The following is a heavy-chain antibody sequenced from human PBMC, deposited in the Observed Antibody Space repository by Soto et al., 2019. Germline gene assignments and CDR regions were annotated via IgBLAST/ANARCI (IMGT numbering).Heavy chain of an antibody. Sequence: EVQLVESGGGSVQPGGSLRLSCAASGFTFSSYWMHWVRQAPGKGLVCVSRISSDGSSTTYADSVKGRFTISRDNAKNTLTRQMNSSGVEDRGDDTGVRGGVATVSPFGYWGQGTLATVSS. CDR2: ISSDGSST. V-gene: IGHV3-74*01. J-gene: IGHJ4*02. CDR3: VRGGVATVSPFGY. D-gene: IGHD5-12*01. CDR1: GFTFSSYW.